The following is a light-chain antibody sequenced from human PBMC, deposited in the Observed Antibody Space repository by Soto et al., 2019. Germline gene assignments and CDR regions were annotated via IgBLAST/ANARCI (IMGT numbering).Light chain of an antibody. Sequence: EIVMTQSPVTLSLSPGDTATLSCRASQSITSNLAWYQQKPGQPPRLLIYGASTRATGIPARFSGSGSGTEFTLTISSLQSEDFAVYYCQQYSSWLTFGGGTQLEIE. V-gene: IGKV3-15*01. CDR3: QQYSSWLT. CDR1: QSITSN. J-gene: IGKJ4*01. CDR2: GAS.